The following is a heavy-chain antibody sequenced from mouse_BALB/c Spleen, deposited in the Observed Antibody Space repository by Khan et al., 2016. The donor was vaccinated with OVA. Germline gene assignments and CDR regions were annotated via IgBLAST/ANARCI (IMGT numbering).Heavy chain of an antibody. CDR1: GFTFSNYA. V-gene: IGHV5-6-5*01. J-gene: IGHJ3*01. CDR2: ISSGGST. CDR3: AGDYWFAY. Sequence: EVELVESGGGLVKPGGSLKLSCAASGFTFSNYAMSWVRQTPEKRLEWVASISSGGSTYYPDSVKGRFTISRDNDRNILYLQMSSLRSEDTAMYYGAGDYWFAYWGQGTLVTVSA.